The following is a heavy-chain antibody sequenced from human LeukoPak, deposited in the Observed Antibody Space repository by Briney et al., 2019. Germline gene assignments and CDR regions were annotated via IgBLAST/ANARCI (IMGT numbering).Heavy chain of an antibody. J-gene: IGHJ3*02. CDR3: GSSSGHSAFDI. CDR1: GFTFRSHG. Sequence: PGGSLRLSCAASGFTFRSHGMHWVRQAPGKGLEWVAFIWYDGSNKYYTDSVKGRFTISRDNSKNTLYLQMNSLRAEDTAVYYSGSSSGHSAFDIWGQGTMVTVSS. V-gene: IGHV3-30*02. D-gene: IGHD6-6*01. CDR2: IWYDGSNK.